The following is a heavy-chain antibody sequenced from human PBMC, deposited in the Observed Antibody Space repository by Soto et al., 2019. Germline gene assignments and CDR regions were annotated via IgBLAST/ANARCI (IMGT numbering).Heavy chain of an antibody. CDR3: AKSDYYDSSGYYSGPFDY. CDR2: ISWNSGSI. V-gene: IGHV3-9*01. D-gene: IGHD3-22*01. Sequence: HPGGSLRLSCAASGFTFDDYAMHWVRQAPGKGLEWVSGISWNSGSIGYADSVKGRFTISRDNAKNSLYLQMNSLRAEDTALYYCAKSDYYDSSGYYSGPFDYWGQGTLVTVSS. J-gene: IGHJ4*02. CDR1: GFTFDDYA.